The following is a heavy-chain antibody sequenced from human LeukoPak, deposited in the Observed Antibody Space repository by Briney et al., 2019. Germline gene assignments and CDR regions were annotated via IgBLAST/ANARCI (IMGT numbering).Heavy chain of an antibody. J-gene: IGHJ6*03. CDR2: VYYSGTT. CDR1: GGSLNNKTYY. CDR3: ARQGSFYYYYYMDV. D-gene: IGHD3-10*01. V-gene: IGHV4-39*01. Sequence: SETPSPTCRVPGGSLNNKTYYWGWIRQSPRRGPEWVGNVYYSGTTYYNPSLESRVTISADTSRNQFSLRLNSVTVADTAIYYCARQGSFYYYYYMDVWGKGTTVTVSS.